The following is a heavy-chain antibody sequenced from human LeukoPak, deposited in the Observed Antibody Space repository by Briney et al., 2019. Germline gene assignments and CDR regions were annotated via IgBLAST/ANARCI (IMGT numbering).Heavy chain of an antibody. V-gene: IGHV4-59*01. CDR3: ARDFYDRGDAFDI. J-gene: IGHJ3*02. CDR2: IYYSGST. D-gene: IGHD3-22*01. Sequence: SETLSLTCTVSGGSISRNAWSWIRQPPRKGLEWIGYIYYSGSTNYNPSLKSRVTISIDTSKKQFSLNMRSMTAADTAVYYCARDFYDRGDAFDIWAQGTMVTVSS. CDR1: GGSISRNA.